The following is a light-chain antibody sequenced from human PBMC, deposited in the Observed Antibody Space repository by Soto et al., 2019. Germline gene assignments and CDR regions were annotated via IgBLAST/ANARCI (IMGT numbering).Light chain of an antibody. Sequence: QSALTQPRSVSGSPGQSVTISCTGTSSDVGGYNYVCWYQQHPGKAPKLMIYDVSKRPSGVPDRFSGSKSGNTASLTISGLQAEDEADYYCATWDLTLSAGVLFGGGTKLTVL. V-gene: IGLV2-11*01. CDR3: ATWDLTLSAGVL. CDR1: SSDVGGYNY. CDR2: DVS. J-gene: IGLJ2*01.